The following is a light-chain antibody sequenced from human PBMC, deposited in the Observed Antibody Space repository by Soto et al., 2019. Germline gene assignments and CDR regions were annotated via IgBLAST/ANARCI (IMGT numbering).Light chain of an antibody. J-gene: IGKJ1*01. Sequence: EFVLTQSPGTLSLSPGERATLSCRASQTVRNNYLAWYQQKPGQAPRLLIYDASSRATGIPDRFSGGGSGTDFTLTISSLEPEDFAVYYCQQRSNWTVGQGTKVDIK. CDR1: QTVRNNY. CDR2: DAS. CDR3: QQRSNWT. V-gene: IGKV3D-20*02.